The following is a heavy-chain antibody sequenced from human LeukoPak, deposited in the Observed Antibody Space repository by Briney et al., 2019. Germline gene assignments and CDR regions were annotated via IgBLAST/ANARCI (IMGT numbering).Heavy chain of an antibody. D-gene: IGHD4-23*01. V-gene: IGHV3-7*03. CDR2: IKEDGSER. CDR1: AFIFSGHW. J-gene: IGHJ6*02. Sequence: GGSLRLSCEGSAFIFSGHWMNWVGQTPGKGREGLASIKEDGSERQYVDSVKGRFSISRDNTKGSLFLQLNSLRAEDTAVYYCAKARAGGNSNGLDVWGQGTTVTVSS. CDR3: AKARAGGNSNGLDV.